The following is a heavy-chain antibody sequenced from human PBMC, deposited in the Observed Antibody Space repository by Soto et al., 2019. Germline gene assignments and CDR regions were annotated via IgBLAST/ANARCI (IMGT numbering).Heavy chain of an antibody. J-gene: IGHJ5*02. CDR1: GYTFTSYG. CDR2: INAANGDT. CDR3: VRRPVSATGIDWFAP. Sequence: QVQLVQSGTEVKKPGASVKVSCKASGYTFTSYGIHWVRQAPGQSLEWMGWINAANGDTKYSPKFQGRVTITRDTSASTAYMELSSMRSEDTAVYYCVRRPVSATGIDWFAPWGQGTLVTVSS. V-gene: IGHV1-3*01. D-gene: IGHD6-13*01.